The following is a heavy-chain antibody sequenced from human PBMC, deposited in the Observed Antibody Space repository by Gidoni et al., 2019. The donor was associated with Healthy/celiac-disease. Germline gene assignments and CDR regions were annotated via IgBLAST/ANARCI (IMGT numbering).Heavy chain of an antibody. D-gene: IGHD3-22*01. J-gene: IGHJ4*02. Sequence: EVQLVESGGGLAQPGGSLRPSCAASGFPVSSNYMSWVRQAPGQGLEWVSVIYSGGSTYYADSVKGRFTISRDNSKNTLYLQMNSLRAEDTAVYYCARYGSSGYFHPFDYWGQGTLVTVSS. V-gene: IGHV3-66*02. CDR1: GFPVSSNY. CDR2: IYSGGST. CDR3: ARYGSSGYFHPFDY.